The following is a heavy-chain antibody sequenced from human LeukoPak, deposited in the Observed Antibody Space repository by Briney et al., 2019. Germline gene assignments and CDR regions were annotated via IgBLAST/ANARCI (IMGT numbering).Heavy chain of an antibody. CDR1: GFTVSSNY. CDR2: IYSGGST. CDR3: ARAPDGYSSGWYGGWSGYYYYGMDV. V-gene: IGHV3-53*01. D-gene: IGHD6-19*01. Sequence: GGSLRLSCAASGFTVSSNYMSWVRQAPGKGLEWVSVIYSGGSTYYADSVKGRFTISRDNSKNTLYLQMNSLRAEDTAVYYCARAPDGYSSGWYGGWSGYYYYGMDVWGQGTTVTVSS. J-gene: IGHJ6*02.